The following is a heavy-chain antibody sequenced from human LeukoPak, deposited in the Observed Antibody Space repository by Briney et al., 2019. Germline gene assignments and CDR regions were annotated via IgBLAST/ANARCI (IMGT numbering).Heavy chain of an antibody. CDR2: ISWDGGST. CDR3: AKTVVPDTMIGFDY. D-gene: IGHD2-2*01. CDR1: GFTFDDYT. J-gene: IGHJ4*02. Sequence: PGGSLRLSCAASGFTFDDYTMHWVRQAPGKGLEWVSLISWDGGSTYYADSVKGRFTISRDNSKNSLYLQMNSLRTEDTALYYCAKTVVPDTMIGFDYWGQGTLVTVSS. V-gene: IGHV3-43*01.